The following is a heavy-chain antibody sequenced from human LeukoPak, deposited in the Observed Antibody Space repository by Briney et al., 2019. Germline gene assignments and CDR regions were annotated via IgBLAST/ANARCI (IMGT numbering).Heavy chain of an antibody. D-gene: IGHD3-22*01. Sequence: SETLSLTCTVSGGSISSYYWSWIRQHPGKGLEWIGYIYYSGSTYYNPSLKSRVTISVDTSKNQFSLKLSSVTAADTAVYYCARLFYDSSGYYPPDAFDIWGQGTMVTVSS. CDR2: IYYSGST. J-gene: IGHJ3*02. CDR1: GGSISSYY. V-gene: IGHV4-59*06. CDR3: ARLFYDSSGYYPPDAFDI.